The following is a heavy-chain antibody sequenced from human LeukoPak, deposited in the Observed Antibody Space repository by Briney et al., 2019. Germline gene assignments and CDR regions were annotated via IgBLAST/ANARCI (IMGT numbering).Heavy chain of an antibody. CDR2: IIPILGIA. D-gene: IGHD3-16*01. V-gene: IGHV1-69*04. J-gene: IGHJ4*02. CDR1: GVTFSSYS. Sequence: GASVKVSYKASGVTFSSYSITWVRQAPGQGLEWMGRIIPILGIASYAQKFQGRVTITADKSTSTAYMELSSLRSEDTAVYYCVREKVGDVWDYWDQGVLVTVSS. CDR3: VREKVGDVWDY.